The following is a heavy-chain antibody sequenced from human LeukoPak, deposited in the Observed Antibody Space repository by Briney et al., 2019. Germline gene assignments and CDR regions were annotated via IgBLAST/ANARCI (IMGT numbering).Heavy chain of an antibody. CDR2: ISSSSSYI. D-gene: IGHD6-19*01. CDR3: ARSPKKEWLVRRYFDY. V-gene: IGHV3-21*01. J-gene: IGHJ4*02. CDR1: GFTFSSYS. Sequence: GGSLRLSCAASGFTFSSYSMNWVRQAPGKGLEWVSSISSSSSYIYYADSVKGRFTISRDNAKNSLYLQMNSLRAEDTAVYYCARSPKKEWLVRRYFDYWGQGTLATVSS.